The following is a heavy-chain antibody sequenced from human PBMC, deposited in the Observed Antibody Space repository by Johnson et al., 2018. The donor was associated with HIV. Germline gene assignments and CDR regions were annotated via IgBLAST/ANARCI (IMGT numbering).Heavy chain of an antibody. CDR3: AREARSERSAVAVSDAFDI. J-gene: IGHJ3*02. D-gene: IGHD6-19*01. V-gene: IGHV3-30*04. Sequence: VQLVESGGGVVQPGRSLRLSCAVSGFTLSSYVMHWVRQAPGKGLEWVAVMSYDGSDQYYADSVKGRFTISRDNSKNKLYLQMNSLRAEDTAVYFCAREARSERSAVAVSDAFDIWGQGTMVTVSS. CDR1: GFTLSSYV. CDR2: MSYDGSDQ.